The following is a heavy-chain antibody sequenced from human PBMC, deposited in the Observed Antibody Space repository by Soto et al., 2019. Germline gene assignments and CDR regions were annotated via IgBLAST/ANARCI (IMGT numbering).Heavy chain of an antibody. Sequence: PSETLSRTCAVSGGSSTGGGNSWTWIRQPPGKGLEWIGYIYHSGSTYYNPSLKSRVTISVDRSKNQFSLKLSSVTAADTAVYYCARVGGRITMVRGVITPALEYYFDYWGQGILVTVSS. J-gene: IGHJ4*02. CDR1: GGSSTGGGNS. CDR2: IYHSGST. D-gene: IGHD3-10*01. CDR3: ARVGGRITMVRGVITPALEYYFDY. V-gene: IGHV4-30-2*01.